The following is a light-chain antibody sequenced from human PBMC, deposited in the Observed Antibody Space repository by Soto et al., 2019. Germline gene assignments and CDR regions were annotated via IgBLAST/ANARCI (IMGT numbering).Light chain of an antibody. CDR2: AVS. Sequence: QSALTQPASVSGSPGQSITISCTGTSSDVGGYNYVSWYQQHPGKAPKLMIYAVSDRPSGVSSRFSGSKSGNTASLTISGFQAADEAHYYCSSYASSSTHVVFGGGTKLTVL. V-gene: IGLV2-14*01. J-gene: IGLJ2*01. CDR1: SSDVGGYNY. CDR3: SSYASSSTHVV.